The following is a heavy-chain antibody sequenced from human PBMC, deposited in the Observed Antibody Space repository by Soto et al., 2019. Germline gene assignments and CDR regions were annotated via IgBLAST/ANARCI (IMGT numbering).Heavy chain of an antibody. D-gene: IGHD6-19*01. CDR1: GFTFSDYY. Sequence: QVQLMESGGGLVKPGGSLRLSCAVSGFTFSDYYMSWIRQAPGRGLEWISYISSSTSYTNYAGSVKGRFTISRDNAKHSLYLQMNSLRAEDTAVYYCTREPGYSSGWYDYWGQGTLVTVSS. V-gene: IGHV3-11*05. CDR2: ISSSTSYT. CDR3: TREPGYSSGWYDY. J-gene: IGHJ4*02.